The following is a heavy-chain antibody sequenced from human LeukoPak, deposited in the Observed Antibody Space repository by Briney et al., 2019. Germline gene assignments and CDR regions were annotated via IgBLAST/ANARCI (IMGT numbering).Heavy chain of an antibody. D-gene: IGHD3-16*01. CDR2: IKKISDGGTT. V-gene: IGHV3-15*01. CDR1: AITFSHSW. J-gene: IGHJ4*02. Sequence: GGSLRLSCAVSAITFSHSWMTWVRQAPGKGLEWVGRIKKISDGGTTEYAEPVKGRFTISRDDSVKTVYLRMNSLKIEDTAVYYCATEQFWVLDHWGQGTLVTVSS. CDR3: ATEQFWVLDH.